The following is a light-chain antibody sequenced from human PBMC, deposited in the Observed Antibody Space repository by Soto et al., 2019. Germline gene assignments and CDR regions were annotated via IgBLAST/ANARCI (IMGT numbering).Light chain of an antibody. CDR2: AAS. V-gene: IGKV1-9*01. J-gene: IGKJ3*01. Sequence: DIQLTQSPSFLSASVGDRVTITCRASQGISSYLAWYQQKPGKAPKLLIYAASTLQRGVPSRFSGSGSGTEFTLTISSLQPEDFATYCCQQLNSYQFTFGPGTKVDIK. CDR1: QGISSY. CDR3: QQLNSYQFT.